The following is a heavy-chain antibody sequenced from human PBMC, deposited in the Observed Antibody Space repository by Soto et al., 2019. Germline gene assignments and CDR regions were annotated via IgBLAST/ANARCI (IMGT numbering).Heavy chain of an antibody. J-gene: IGHJ3*02. V-gene: IGHV3-30*18. Sequence: PGGSLRLSCAASGFTFSSYGMHWVRQAPGKGLEWVAVISYDGSNKYYADSVKGRFTISRDNSKNTLYLQMNSLRAEDTAVYYCAKDQALDSSSGYLLAPTNYWPVDAFDIWGQGTMVTVSS. CDR2: ISYDGSNK. CDR3: AKDQALDSSSGYLLAPTNYWPVDAFDI. D-gene: IGHD3-22*01. CDR1: GFTFSSYG.